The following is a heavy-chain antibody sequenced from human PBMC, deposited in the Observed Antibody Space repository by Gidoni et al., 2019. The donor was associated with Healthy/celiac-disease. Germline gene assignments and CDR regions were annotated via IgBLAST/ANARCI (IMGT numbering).Heavy chain of an antibody. D-gene: IGHD3-3*01. Sequence: EVQLLESGGGLVQPGGSLRLSCAASGFPFRSYAISWVRQAPGKGLEWVSAISGSGGSTYYADSVKGRFTISRDNSKNTLYLQMNSLRAEDTAVYYCAKDYYDFWSGYYTGLAFDIWGQGTMVTVSS. CDR1: GFPFRSYA. V-gene: IGHV3-23*01. J-gene: IGHJ3*02. CDR2: ISGSGGST. CDR3: AKDYYDFWSGYYTGLAFDI.